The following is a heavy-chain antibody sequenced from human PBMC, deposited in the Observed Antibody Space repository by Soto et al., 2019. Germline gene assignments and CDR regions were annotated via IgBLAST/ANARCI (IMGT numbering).Heavy chain of an antibody. V-gene: IGHV4-34*01. CDR3: ARGLQLGTFDY. J-gene: IGHJ4*02. Sequence: SETLSLPWAVLWGFFGGYYWCWIRQPPGKGLEWIGEINHSGSTNYNPSLKSRVTISVDTSKNQFSLKLSSVTAADTAVYYCARGLQLGTFDYWGQGTLVTVSS. D-gene: IGHD5-18*01. CDR1: WGFFGGYY. CDR2: INHSGST.